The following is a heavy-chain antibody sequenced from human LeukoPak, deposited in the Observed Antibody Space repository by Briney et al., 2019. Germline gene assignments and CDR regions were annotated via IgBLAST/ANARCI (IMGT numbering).Heavy chain of an antibody. D-gene: IGHD6-19*01. J-gene: IGHJ5*02. CDR3: ARDLFGHSSGWDWFDP. CDR1: GYTFTSYA. V-gene: IGHV1-3*01. CDR2: INAGNGNT. Sequence: ASVKVSCKASGYTFTSYAMHWVRQAPGQRLEWMGWINAGNGNTKCSQKFQGRVTITRDTSASTAYMELSSLRSEDTAVYYCARDLFGHSSGWDWFDPWGQGTLVTVSS.